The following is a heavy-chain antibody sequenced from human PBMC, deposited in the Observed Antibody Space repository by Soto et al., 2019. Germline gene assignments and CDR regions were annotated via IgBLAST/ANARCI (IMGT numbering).Heavy chain of an antibody. D-gene: IGHD5-18*01. CDR1: GFTFSTYG. J-gene: IGHJ4*02. CDR2: ISSDGTNK. V-gene: IGHV3-30*18. CDR3: AKLGPGIHLWCIFDS. Sequence: QVQLVESGGGVVQPGRSLRLSCAASGFTFSTYGMHWVRQAPGKGLEWVAVISSDGTNKYYADTVKGRFTITRDNSKNALYLHRTSLRAEDTAVYYCAKLGPGIHLWCIFDSWGQGTLVTVSS.